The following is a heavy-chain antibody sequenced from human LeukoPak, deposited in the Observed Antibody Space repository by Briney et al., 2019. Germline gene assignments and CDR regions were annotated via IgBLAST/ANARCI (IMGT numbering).Heavy chain of an antibody. CDR1: DGSFSGHY. CDR3: ASNSFDYYGSGSYSVDY. V-gene: IGHV4-34*01. D-gene: IGHD3-10*01. J-gene: IGHJ4*02. CDR2: INHSGST. Sequence: SETLSLTCAVSDGSFSGHYWSWIRQPPGKGLEWIGEINHSGSTNYNPSLKSRVTISVDTSKNQFSLKLSSVTAADTAVYYCASNSFDYYGSGSYSVDYWGQGTLVTVSS.